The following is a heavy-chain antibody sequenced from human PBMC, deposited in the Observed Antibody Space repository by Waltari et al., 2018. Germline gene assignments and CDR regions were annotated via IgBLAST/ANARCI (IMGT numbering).Heavy chain of an antibody. V-gene: IGHV3-21*01. CDR1: GFTFSSYS. Sequence: VQLVESGGGVVQPGGSLRLSCAASGFTFSSYSMNWVRQAPGKGLEWVSSISSSSSYIYYADSGKGRFTISRDNAKNSLYLQMNSLRAEDTAVYYCASSMITFGGDKYLEVDYWGQGTLVTVSS. CDR2: ISSSSSYI. CDR3: ASSMITFGGDKYLEVDY. D-gene: IGHD3-16*01. J-gene: IGHJ4*02.